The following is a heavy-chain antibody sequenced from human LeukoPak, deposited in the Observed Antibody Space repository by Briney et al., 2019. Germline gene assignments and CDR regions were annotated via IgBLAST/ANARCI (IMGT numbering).Heavy chain of an antibody. CDR3: ARDLKGGDWNRVDY. D-gene: IGHD1-1*01. CDR2: VSYDGSNK. Sequence: GGSLRLSCAASGITFSSYAMHWVRQAPGKGLEWVAVVSYDGSNKYYADSVKGRFTISRDNSKNKLYLQMNSLRDEDTAVYYCARDLKGGDWNRVDYWGQGTLVTVSS. V-gene: IGHV3-30-3*01. J-gene: IGHJ4*02. CDR1: GITFSSYA.